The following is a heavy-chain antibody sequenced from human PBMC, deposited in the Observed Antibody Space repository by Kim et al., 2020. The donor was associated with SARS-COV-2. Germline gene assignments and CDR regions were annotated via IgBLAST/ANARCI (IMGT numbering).Heavy chain of an antibody. CDR2: ISGSGGST. V-gene: IGHV3-23*01. CDR3: AKVSGVRGVYDAYDI. J-gene: IGHJ3*02. CDR1: GFTFSSYA. Sequence: GGSLRLSCAASGFTFSSYAMSWVRQAPGKGLEWVSAISGSGGSTYYADSVKGWFTISRDNSKNTLYLQMNSLRAEDTVEYYCAKVSGVRGVYDAYDIWVQGTMVTVSS. D-gene: IGHD3-10*01.